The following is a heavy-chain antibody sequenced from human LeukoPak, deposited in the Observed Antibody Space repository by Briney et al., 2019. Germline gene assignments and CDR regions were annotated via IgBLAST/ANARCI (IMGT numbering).Heavy chain of an antibody. J-gene: IGHJ4*02. CDR3: ARRTDRAFWYLDH. CDR2: IYPGDSDT. CDR1: EYSFTNYW. V-gene: IGHV5-51*01. Sequence: GECLKISCKGSEYSFTNYWIGWVRQMPGKGLGWMGIIYPGDSDTRYSPSFQGQVTISADKSTSTAYLQWSSLKASDTAIYYCARRTDRAFWYLDHWGQGTLVTVTS.